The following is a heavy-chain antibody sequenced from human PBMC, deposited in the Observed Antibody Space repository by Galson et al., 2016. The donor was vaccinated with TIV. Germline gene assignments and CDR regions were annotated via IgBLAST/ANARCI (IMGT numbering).Heavy chain of an antibody. CDR1: GFTFSTYW. V-gene: IGHV3-74*01. D-gene: IGHD1-1*01. CDR3: ARGALDTDRQYYYYYGLDV. J-gene: IGHJ6*02. CDR2: IDSEGDNT. Sequence: SLRLSCAASGFTFSTYWMHWVRQAPGKGLVWVSRIDSEGDNTRYADSVTGRFTISRDNAKNTLYHQMSSLGADDTAVYYCARGALDTDRQYYYYYGLDVWAQGTAVTVSS.